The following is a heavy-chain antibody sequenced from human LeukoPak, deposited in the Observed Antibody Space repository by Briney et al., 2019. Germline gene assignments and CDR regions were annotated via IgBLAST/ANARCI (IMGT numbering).Heavy chain of an antibody. V-gene: IGHV1-69*13. D-gene: IGHD4-17*01. J-gene: IGHJ4*02. Sequence: ASVKVSCKASGGTFSSYAISWVRQAPGQGLEWMGGIIPIFGTANYAQKFQGRVTITADESTSTAYMELSSLRSEDTAVYCCARDDYGDYPTRFDYWGQGTLVTVSS. CDR2: IIPIFGTA. CDR3: ARDDYGDYPTRFDY. CDR1: GGTFSSYA.